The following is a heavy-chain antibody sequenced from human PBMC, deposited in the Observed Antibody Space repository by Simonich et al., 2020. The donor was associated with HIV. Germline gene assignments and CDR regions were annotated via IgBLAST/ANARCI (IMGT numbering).Heavy chain of an antibody. CDR2: INHSGRT. D-gene: IGHD3-10*01. V-gene: IGHV4-34*01. CDR3: ARAGLTMVRGVPASFDV. Sequence: QVELQPWCAGMLKPSETLSLTCAVFHGSFIDYYWSWIRQPQVKGLEWIGEINHSGRTKYNPSLKSRVTISVDTSKNQFSLKLRSVTAADTAVYYCARAGLTMVRGVPASFDVWGQGTMVTVSS. J-gene: IGHJ3*01. CDR1: HGSFIDYY.